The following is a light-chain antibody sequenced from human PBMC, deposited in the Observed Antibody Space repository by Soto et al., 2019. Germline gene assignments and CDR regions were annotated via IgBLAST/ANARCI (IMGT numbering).Light chain of an antibody. CDR2: GAS. Sequence: DIEMTQYPSSLSASVGDRVTITCRASQSISTYLNWYQKKPGKAPKSLIYGASTLQSGVPSRFSGSGSGTDFTLTISSLQPEDFATYFCHQKYGLPRTFGQGTKVDI. V-gene: IGKV1-39*01. CDR3: HQKYGLPRT. CDR1: QSISTY. J-gene: IGKJ1*01.